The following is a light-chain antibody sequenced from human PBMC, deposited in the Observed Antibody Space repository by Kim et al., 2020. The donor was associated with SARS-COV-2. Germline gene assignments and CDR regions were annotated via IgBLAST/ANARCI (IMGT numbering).Light chain of an antibody. CDR2: GDD. CDR1: CVSIYDTY. CDR3: QSYNRDNVL. Sequence: GKTLYIPCTPSCVSIYDTYVQCYRHRPGAVPTSVIYGDDDRPPGSSDRFSVSIDNSCNAASLTISGLRTEDEADYYCQSYNRDNVLFGGGTQLTVL. J-gene: IGLJ2*01. V-gene: IGLV6-57*03.